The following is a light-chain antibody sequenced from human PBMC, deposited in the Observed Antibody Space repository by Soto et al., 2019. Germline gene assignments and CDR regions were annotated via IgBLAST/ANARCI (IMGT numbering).Light chain of an antibody. CDR3: QQRSNWPPGFT. CDR2: DAS. V-gene: IGKV3-11*01. CDR1: QSVSSY. J-gene: IGKJ3*01. Sequence: EIVLTQSPATLSLSPGARATLSCRASQSVSSYLAWYQQNPGQAPRLLIYDASNRATGIPARFSGSGSGTDFTLTISSLEPEDFAVYYCQQRSNWPPGFTFGPGTKVDIK.